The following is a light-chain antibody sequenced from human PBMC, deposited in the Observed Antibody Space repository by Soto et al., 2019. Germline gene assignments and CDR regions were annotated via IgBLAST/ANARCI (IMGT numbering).Light chain of an antibody. Sequence: EIVLTQSPGTLSLSPGERATLSCRASQSLSSRNLAWYQQKPGQAPRLLIYGASNRATGIPDRFSGSGSGTEFTLTISSLQSEDFAVYYCQQYNSWPLTFGGGTKVDIK. CDR2: GAS. V-gene: IGKV3-20*01. CDR1: QSLSSRN. CDR3: QQYNSWPLT. J-gene: IGKJ4*01.